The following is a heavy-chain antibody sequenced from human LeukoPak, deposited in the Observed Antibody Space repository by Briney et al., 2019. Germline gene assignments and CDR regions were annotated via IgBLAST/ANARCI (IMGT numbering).Heavy chain of an antibody. CDR1: GFTFSSYA. V-gene: IGHV3-23*01. J-gene: IGHJ4*02. CDR3: AKGPPESGSYYRYFDY. Sequence: PGGSLRLSCAASGFTFSSYAMSWVRQAPEKGLEWVSAISGSGGSTYYADSVKGRFTISRDNSKNTLYLQMNSLRAEDTAVYYCAKGPPESGSYYRYFDYWGQGTLVTVSS. CDR2: ISGSGGST. D-gene: IGHD1-26*01.